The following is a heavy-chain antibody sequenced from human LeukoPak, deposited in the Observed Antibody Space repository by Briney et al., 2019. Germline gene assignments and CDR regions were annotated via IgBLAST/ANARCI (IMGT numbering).Heavy chain of an antibody. V-gene: IGHV4-39*02. CDR2: IYYSGST. CDR3: ARPGNDIPPDQ. Sequence: SETLSLTCTVPGGSVRNSDSYWGWIRQPPGKGPEWIASIYYSGSTYYNSSLKSRVTISVDTSNNHFSLNVSSVTAADSAVYFSARPGNDIPPDQWGRGTLVTVSS. CDR1: GGSVRNSDSY. D-gene: IGHD1-1*01. J-gene: IGHJ2*01.